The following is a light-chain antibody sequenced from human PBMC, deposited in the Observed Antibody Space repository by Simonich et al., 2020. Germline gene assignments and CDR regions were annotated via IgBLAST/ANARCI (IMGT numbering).Light chain of an antibody. Sequence: DIVMTQTPLSLSVTPGQPASISCKSSQSLLHSDGKTYLYWYLQKPGQSPQLLVYEVSNRFSGVPDRFSGSGSGTDFTLTISSLQAEDVAVYYCQQYYSTPYTFGQGTKLEIK. J-gene: IGKJ2*01. CDR2: EVS. CDR1: QSLLHSDGKTY. V-gene: IGKV2D-29*02. CDR3: QQYYSTPYT.